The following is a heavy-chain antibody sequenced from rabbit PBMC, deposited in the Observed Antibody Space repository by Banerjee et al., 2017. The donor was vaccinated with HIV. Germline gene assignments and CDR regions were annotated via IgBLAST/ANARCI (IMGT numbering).Heavy chain of an antibody. Sequence: QSLEESGGDLVKPGASLTLTCTASGFDFSNYYYMCWVRQAPGKGLEWIACIVTGDGSTAYASWVNGRFTISKTSSTTVTLQMTSLTAADTATYFCARDRYLGSGGYRDLWGQGTLVTVS. D-gene: IGHD1-1*01. CDR2: IVTGDGST. J-gene: IGHJ4*01. V-gene: IGHV1S40*01. CDR1: GFDFSNYYY. CDR3: ARDRYLGSGGYRDL.